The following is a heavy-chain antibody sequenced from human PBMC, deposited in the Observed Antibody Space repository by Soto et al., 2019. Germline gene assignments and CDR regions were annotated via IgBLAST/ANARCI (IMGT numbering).Heavy chain of an antibody. CDR3: ARDRLVGEQEDYFDY. CDR2: ISYDGSNK. D-gene: IGHD1-26*01. J-gene: IGHJ4*02. Sequence: SGFTFSSYAMHWVRQAPGKGLEWVAVISYDGSNKYYADSVKGRFTISRDNSKNTLYLQMNSLRAEDTAAYYCARDRLVGEQEDYFDYWGQGTLVTVSS. V-gene: IGHV3-30-3*01. CDR1: GFTFSSYA.